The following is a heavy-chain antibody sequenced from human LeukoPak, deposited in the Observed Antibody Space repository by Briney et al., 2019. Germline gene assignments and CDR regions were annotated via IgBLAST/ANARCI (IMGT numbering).Heavy chain of an antibody. V-gene: IGHV4-4*02. CDR2: IHHSGST. Sequence: PSGTLSLTCAVSGGSISSNNWWNWVRQPPGKGLEWIGEIHHSGSTHYNPSLKSRVTISVDTSKNQFSLKLSSVTAADTAVYYCARGGGSSDAFDIWAKGQWSPSLQ. CDR1: GGSISSNNW. J-gene: IGHJ3*02. CDR3: ARGGGSSDAFDI. D-gene: IGHD2-15*01.